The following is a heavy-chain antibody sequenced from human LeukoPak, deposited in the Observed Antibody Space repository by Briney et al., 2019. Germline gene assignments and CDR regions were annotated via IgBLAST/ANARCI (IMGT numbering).Heavy chain of an antibody. D-gene: IGHD2-8*01. J-gene: IGHJ4*02. CDR2: VSLSGLT. V-gene: IGHV4-4*02. Sequence: SETLSLTCGVSGGSITSTNWWSWVRPPPGQGLEWIGEVSLSGLTNYNPSLSSRVIMALDTSKNHLSLHLTSVTAADTAVYYCSRENGAFSPFGYWGQGYLVTVLS. CDR3: SRENGAFSPFGY. CDR1: GGSITSTNW.